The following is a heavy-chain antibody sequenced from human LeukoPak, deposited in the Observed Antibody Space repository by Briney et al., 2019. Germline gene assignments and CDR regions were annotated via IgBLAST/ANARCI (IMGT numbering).Heavy chain of an antibody. D-gene: IGHD2-2*02. V-gene: IGHV3-11*04. CDR1: GFTFSDYY. Sequence: GGSLRLSCAASGFTFSDYYMSWIRQAPGKGLEWLPYISSSGYTIYYADSVKGRFTISRDNANNSLYLQMNSLRAEDTAVYYCARYCSSTSCYTPSDVYDIWGQGTMVTVSS. J-gene: IGHJ3*02. CDR3: ARYCSSTSCYTPSDVYDI. CDR2: ISSSGYTI.